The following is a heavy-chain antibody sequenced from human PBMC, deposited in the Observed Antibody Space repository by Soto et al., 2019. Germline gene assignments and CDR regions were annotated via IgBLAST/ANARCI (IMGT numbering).Heavy chain of an antibody. CDR1: GFTFSSYA. D-gene: IGHD3-9*01. CDR3: AKGAVYYDILSPDY. V-gene: IGHV3-23*01. Sequence: EVQLLESGGGLVQPGGSLRLSCAASGFTFSSYAMNWVRQAPGKGLEWVSATSGSGAGTYYADSVKGRFTISRDNSKNTLYLHMNSLRGEDTAVYYCAKGAVYYDILSPDYWGQGTLVTVSS. J-gene: IGHJ4*02. CDR2: TSGSGAGT.